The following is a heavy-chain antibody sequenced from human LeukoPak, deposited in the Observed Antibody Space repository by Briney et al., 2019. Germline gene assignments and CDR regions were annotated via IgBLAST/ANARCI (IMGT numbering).Heavy chain of an antibody. Sequence: GGSLRLSCAASGFTFSSYAMSWVRQAPGKGLEWVSAISGSGGSTYYADSVKGRFTISRDNSKNTLYLQMNSLRAEDTAVYYCAKDLELWEIPAWYFDYWGQGTLVTVSS. CDR1: GFTFSSYA. J-gene: IGHJ4*02. CDR3: AKDLELWEIPAWYFDY. CDR2: ISGSGGST. D-gene: IGHD1-26*01. V-gene: IGHV3-23*01.